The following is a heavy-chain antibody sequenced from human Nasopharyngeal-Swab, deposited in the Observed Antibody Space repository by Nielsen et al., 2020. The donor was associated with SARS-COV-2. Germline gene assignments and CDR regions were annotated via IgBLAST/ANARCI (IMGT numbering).Heavy chain of an antibody. D-gene: IGHD5-12*01. CDR2: ISGSGGST. Sequence: GESLKISCAASGFTFSSYAMSWVRQAPGKGLEWVSAISGSGGSTYYADSVKGRFTISRDNAKNSLYLQMNSLRAEDTAVYYCASDSGYGYYYYYGMDVWGQGTTVTVSS. CDR3: ASDSGYGYYYYYGMDV. J-gene: IGHJ6*02. V-gene: IGHV3-23*01. CDR1: GFTFSSYA.